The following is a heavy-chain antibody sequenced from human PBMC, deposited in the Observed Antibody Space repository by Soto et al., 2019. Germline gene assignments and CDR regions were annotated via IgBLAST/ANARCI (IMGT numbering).Heavy chain of an antibody. Sequence: EVQLLESGGGVAQRGGSLRLSCAPSGFTVSSHAMSWVRQAPGKGLEWVASISGSGDGTYYGDSVKGRFTISRDSSSSTLYSQMNNLRGEDTAVYFCTKSRRGILMVYGFGGMDVWGQGTTVTVSS. J-gene: IGHJ6*02. CDR2: ISGSGDGT. V-gene: IGHV3-23*01. CDR1: GFTVSSHA. CDR3: TKSRRGILMVYGFGGMDV. D-gene: IGHD2-8*01.